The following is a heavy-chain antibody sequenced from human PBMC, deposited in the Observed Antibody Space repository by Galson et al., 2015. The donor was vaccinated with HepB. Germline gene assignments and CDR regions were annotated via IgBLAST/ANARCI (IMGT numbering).Heavy chain of an antibody. CDR1: GFTFSSYW. J-gene: IGHJ3*02. Sequence: SLRLSCAASGFTFSSYWMSWVRQAPGKGLEWVANIKQDGSEKYYVDSVKGRFTISRDNAKNSLYLQMNSLRAEDTAVYYCARDLDEEGGDSSGPLGAFDIWGQGTMVTVSS. CDR3: ARDLDEEGGDSSGPLGAFDI. CDR2: IKQDGSEK. D-gene: IGHD3-22*01. V-gene: IGHV3-7*01.